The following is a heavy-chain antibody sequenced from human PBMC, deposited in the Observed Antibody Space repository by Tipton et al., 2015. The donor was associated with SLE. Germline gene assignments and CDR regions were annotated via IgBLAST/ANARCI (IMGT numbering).Heavy chain of an antibody. J-gene: IGHJ6*03. CDR1: GYSFISYW. CDR2: IYPGDSDT. V-gene: IGHV5-51*06. Sequence: QLVQSGAEVKKPGESLKISCKGSGYSFISYWIGWVRQMPGKGLEWMGIIYPGDSDTRYSPSFQGQVTISADKSISTAYLQWSSLKASDTAMYYCARSVWWLPPDYYYYMDVWAKGPRSPSP. D-gene: IGHD5-12*01. CDR3: ARSVWWLPPDYYYYMDV.